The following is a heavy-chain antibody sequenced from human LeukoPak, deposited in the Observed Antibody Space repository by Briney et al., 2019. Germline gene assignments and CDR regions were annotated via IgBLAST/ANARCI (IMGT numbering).Heavy chain of an antibody. CDR3: AGPVVVIANDAFDI. V-gene: IGHV4-4*07. Sequence: SETLSLTCTVSGGSISSYYWSWIRQPAGKGLEWIGRIYTSGSTNYNPSLKSRVTMSVDTSKNQFSLKLSSVTAADTAVYYCAGPVVVIANDAFDIWGQGTMVTVSS. CDR1: GGSISSYY. CDR2: IYTSGST. J-gene: IGHJ3*02. D-gene: IGHD2-21*01.